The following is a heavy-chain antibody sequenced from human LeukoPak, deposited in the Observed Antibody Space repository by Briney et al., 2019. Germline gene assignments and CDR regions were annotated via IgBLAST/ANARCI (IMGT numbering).Heavy chain of an antibody. V-gene: IGHV3-48*02. CDR2: INGGGSPI. Sequence: GGSLRLSCAASGFAFSSYSMNWVRQAPGKGLEWISYINGGGSPIYYADSVKGRFTISRDNAENSLFLQMNSLRDEDTAVYYCARDLAVGVPQGFWSNYFKGDYYYGMDVWGQGTTVTVSS. CDR3: ARDLAVGVPQGFWSNYFKGDYYYGMDV. D-gene: IGHD3-3*01. J-gene: IGHJ6*02. CDR1: GFAFSSYS.